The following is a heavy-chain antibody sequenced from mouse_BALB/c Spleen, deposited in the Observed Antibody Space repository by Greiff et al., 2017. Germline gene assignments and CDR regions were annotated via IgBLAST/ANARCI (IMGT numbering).Heavy chain of an antibody. V-gene: IGHV5-17*02. CDR1: GFTFSSFG. CDR3: ARSGGYDRAFAD. J-gene: IGHJ3*01. Sequence: EVQRVESGGGLVQPGGSRKLSCAASGFTFSSFGMHWVRQAPEKGLEWVAYISSGSSTIYYADTVKGRFTISRDNPKNTLFLQMTRLRAEDTAIYYCARSGGYDRAFADWGQGTLVTVSA. CDR2: ISSGSSTI. D-gene: IGHD2-14*01.